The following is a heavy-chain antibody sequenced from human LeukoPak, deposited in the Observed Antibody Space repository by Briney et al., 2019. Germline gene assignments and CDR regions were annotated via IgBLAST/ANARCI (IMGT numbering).Heavy chain of an antibody. CDR2: IKSDGTIT. Sequence: GGSLRLSCAASGFPLSANWMHWVRQAPGKGLVWVSRIKSDGTITNYADSVKGRFTISRDNAKNSLYLQMNGLRAEDTAVFYCARDGTYTDYDPDFDIWGQGTLVTVSS. D-gene: IGHD5-12*01. CDR1: GFPLSANW. J-gene: IGHJ4*02. CDR3: ARDGTYTDYDPDFDI. V-gene: IGHV3-74*01.